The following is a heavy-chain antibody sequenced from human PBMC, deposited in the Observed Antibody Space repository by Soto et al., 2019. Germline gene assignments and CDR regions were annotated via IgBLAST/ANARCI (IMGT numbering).Heavy chain of an antibody. D-gene: IGHD6-19*01. CDR1: GGSVSSGSYY. CDR3: ARYGKWLPYFDY. V-gene: IGHV4-61*01. J-gene: IGHJ4*02. Sequence: QVQLQESGPGLVKPSETLSLTCTVSGGSVSSGSYYWSWIRQPPGKGLEWIGYIYYSGSTNYNPSLKSRVTISVDTSKNQFSLKLSSVTAADTAVYYCARYGKWLPYFDYWGQGTLVTVSS. CDR2: IYYSGST.